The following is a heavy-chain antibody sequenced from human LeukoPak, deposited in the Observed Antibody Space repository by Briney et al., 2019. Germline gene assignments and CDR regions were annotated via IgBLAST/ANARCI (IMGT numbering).Heavy chain of an antibody. D-gene: IGHD2-2*01. Sequence: GGSLRLSCATSGFALTGYGMHWVRQAPGKGLEWVAVIWFDGSLEYYLDSVKGRFTISRDISKSSVYLQMKSLRVDDTAVYYCARDSDSQPGTSCSDWGQGTLVTVSS. V-gene: IGHV3-33*01. J-gene: IGHJ4*02. CDR1: GFALTGYG. CDR3: ARDSDSQPGTSCSD. CDR2: IWFDGSLE.